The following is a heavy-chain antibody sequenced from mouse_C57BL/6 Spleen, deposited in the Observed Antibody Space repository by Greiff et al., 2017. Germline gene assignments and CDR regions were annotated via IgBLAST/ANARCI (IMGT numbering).Heavy chain of an antibody. CDR2: IYPGRGST. J-gene: IGHJ2*01. Sequence: QVQLQQPGAELVKPGASVKRSCKASGYTFTSYWITWVKQRPGQGLEWIGDIYPGRGSTNYNEKFKSKATLTVDTSSSTAYMQLSSLTSEDSAVYYCAIYYFDYWGQGTTLTVSP. CDR1: GYTFTSYW. V-gene: IGHV1-55*01. CDR3: AIYYFDY.